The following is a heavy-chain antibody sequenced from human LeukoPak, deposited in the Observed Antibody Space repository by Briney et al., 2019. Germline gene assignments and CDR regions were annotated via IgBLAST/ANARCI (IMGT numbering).Heavy chain of an antibody. D-gene: IGHD1-26*01. CDR2: INHSGST. CDR3: ARHLDSGSYYFDY. CDR1: GGSFSGYY. V-gene: IGHV4-34*01. Sequence: SETLSLTRAVYGGSFSGYYWSWIRQPPGKGLEWIGEINHSGSTNYNPSLKSRVTISVDTSKNQFSLKLSSVTAADTAVYYCARHLDSGSYYFDYWGQGTLVTVSS. J-gene: IGHJ4*02.